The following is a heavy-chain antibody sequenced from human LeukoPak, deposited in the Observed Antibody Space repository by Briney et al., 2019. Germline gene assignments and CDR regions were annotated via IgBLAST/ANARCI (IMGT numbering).Heavy chain of an antibody. V-gene: IGHV3-74*01. D-gene: IGHD1-26*01. CDR2: INSDGSST. J-gene: IGHJ2*01. CDR1: GFTFSSYW. CDR3: GRDGSRIVGGILYWYCDL. Sequence: PGGSPRLSCAASGFTFSSYWMHWVRHAPGKGLVWVSRINSDGSSTSYADSVKGRFTISRDNSKNTVYLQMNSLRVEDTAVYYCGRDGSRIVGGILYWYCDLWGGGTLVTVSS.